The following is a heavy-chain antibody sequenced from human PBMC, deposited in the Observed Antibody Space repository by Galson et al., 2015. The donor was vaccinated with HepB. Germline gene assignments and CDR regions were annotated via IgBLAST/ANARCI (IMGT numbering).Heavy chain of an antibody. V-gene: IGHV3-53*01. Sequence: LSCAASGFIVTSNYMSWVRQAPGKGLEWVSIIYSAGDTYYADSVKGRFTISRDNSKNTVDLQMNSLRAEDTAMYYCARGYSKSWYSGLGYWGQGTLVTVSS. CDR1: GFIVTSNY. D-gene: IGHD1-26*01. CDR3: ARGYSKSWYSGLGY. J-gene: IGHJ4*02. CDR2: IYSAGDT.